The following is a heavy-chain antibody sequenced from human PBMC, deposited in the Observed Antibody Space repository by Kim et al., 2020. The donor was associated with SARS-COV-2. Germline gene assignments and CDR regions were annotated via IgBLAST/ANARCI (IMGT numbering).Heavy chain of an antibody. V-gene: IGHV1-8*01. CDR2: MNPNSGNT. CDR1: GYTFTSYD. Sequence: ASVKVSCKASGYTFTSYDINWVRQATGQGLEWMGWMNPNSGNTGYAQKFQGRVTMTRNTSISTAYMELSSLRSEDTAVYYCARQWYGSGPNAFDIWGQGTMVTVSS. D-gene: IGHD3-10*01. J-gene: IGHJ3*02. CDR3: ARQWYGSGPNAFDI.